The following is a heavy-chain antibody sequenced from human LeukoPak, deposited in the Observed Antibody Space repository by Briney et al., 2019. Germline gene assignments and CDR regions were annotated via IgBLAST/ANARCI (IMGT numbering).Heavy chain of an antibody. J-gene: IGHJ4*02. Sequence: PGGFLRLSCAASGVTFRSYGMHWVRQAPGKGLEWVAVISYDGSNKYYADSVKGRFTISRDNSKNTLYLQMNSLRAEDTAVYYCAKLPSDSSGYPLPNDYWGQGTLVTVSS. CDR2: ISYDGSNK. D-gene: IGHD3-22*01. V-gene: IGHV3-30*18. CDR1: GVTFRSYG. CDR3: AKLPSDSSGYPLPNDY.